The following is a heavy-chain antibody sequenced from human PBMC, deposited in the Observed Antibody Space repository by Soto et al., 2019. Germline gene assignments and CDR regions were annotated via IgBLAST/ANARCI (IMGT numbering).Heavy chain of an antibody. D-gene: IGHD3-22*01. CDR2: ISGSGGST. CDR3: AKARFYDSSSLDY. Sequence: EVQLLESGGGLVQPGGSLRLSCAASGFTFSSYAMSWVRQAPGKGLEWVSAISGSGGSTYYADSVKGRFTISRDNSKNTLYLQMNSLRAEDTAVYYWAKARFYDSSSLDYWGQGTLVTVSS. J-gene: IGHJ4*02. V-gene: IGHV3-23*01. CDR1: GFTFSSYA.